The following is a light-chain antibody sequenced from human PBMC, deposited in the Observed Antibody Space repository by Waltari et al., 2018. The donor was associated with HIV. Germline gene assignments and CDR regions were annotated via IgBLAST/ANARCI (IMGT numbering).Light chain of an antibody. V-gene: IGLV2-8*01. Sequence: QSALTQPPSASGSPGQPVTLSCPATGSDVGSQHSVTWYQHHPGKAPKLIIYEVRKRPSGVPDRFSGSKSGNTASLTVSGLQAEDEADYYCSSYAGSYTYVFGTGTRLTVL. J-gene: IGLJ1*01. CDR1: GSDVGSQHS. CDR3: SSYAGSYTYV. CDR2: EVR.